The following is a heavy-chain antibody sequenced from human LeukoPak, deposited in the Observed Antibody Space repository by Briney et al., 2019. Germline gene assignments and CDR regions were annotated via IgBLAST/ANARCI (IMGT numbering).Heavy chain of an antibody. J-gene: IGHJ1*01. D-gene: IGHD2-2*01. V-gene: IGHV3-21*01. CDR2: ITSSSGNI. CDR1: GFTFCAYS. Sequence: GGSLRLSCAASGFTFCAYSMNWVRRAPGEGVEWGSSITSSSGNISYTDSVKGRFSMSRDNAKNSLYLQMTRLRGEDTAVYYCARFVDPVLVPAVPAEYFQHWGQRTPVTVS. CDR3: ARFVDPVLVPAVPAEYFQH.